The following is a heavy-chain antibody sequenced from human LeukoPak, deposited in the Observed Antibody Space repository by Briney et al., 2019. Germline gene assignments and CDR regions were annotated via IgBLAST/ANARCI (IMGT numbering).Heavy chain of an antibody. CDR3: AREIYYYDSSGYYLDY. Sequence: LAGGSLRLSCAASGFTFSSYWMSWVRQAPGKGLEWVANIKQDGSEKYYVYSVKGRFAISRDNAKNSLYLQMNGLRAEDTAVYYCAREIYYYDSSGYYLDYWGQGTLVTVSS. CDR1: GFTFSSYW. V-gene: IGHV3-7*01. D-gene: IGHD3-22*01. CDR2: IKQDGSEK. J-gene: IGHJ4*02.